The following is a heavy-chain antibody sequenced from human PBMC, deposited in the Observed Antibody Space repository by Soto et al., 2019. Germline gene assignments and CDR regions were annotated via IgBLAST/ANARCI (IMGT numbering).Heavy chain of an antibody. D-gene: IGHD3-22*01. J-gene: IGHJ4*02. Sequence: GGSLRLSCAASGFTFSDYYMSWIRQAPGKGLEWVSYISSSGSTIYYADSVKGRFTISRDNAKNSLYLQMNSLRAEDTAVYYCARDSYYYDSSGYYSTGDYWGQGTLVTVSS. CDR3: ARDSYYYDSSGYYSTGDY. CDR2: ISSSGSTI. CDR1: GFTFSDYY. V-gene: IGHV3-11*01.